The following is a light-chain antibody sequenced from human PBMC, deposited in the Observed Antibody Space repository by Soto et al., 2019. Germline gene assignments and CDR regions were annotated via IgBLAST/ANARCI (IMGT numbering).Light chain of an antibody. V-gene: IGKV1D-12*01. Sequence: DIYLTQSPASVSASVGDSVIITCRASQDISSWLAWYQQKPGKAPKLLIYTASLLESGVPSRFSGSGFGTECTLTVSSLQPEDVATYYCQQSNTLVTFGGGTKVEI. CDR1: QDISSW. CDR2: TAS. CDR3: QQSNTLVT. J-gene: IGKJ4*01.